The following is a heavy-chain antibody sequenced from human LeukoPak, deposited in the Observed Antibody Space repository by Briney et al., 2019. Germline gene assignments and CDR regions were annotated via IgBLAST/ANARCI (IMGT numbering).Heavy chain of an antibody. Sequence: SETLSLTCTVSGDAISSFYWNWIRQPPGKALEWIGCIHYGSTEYTPSIESRVTISVDTSKNQFSLKLNSVTAADSAMYYCARSQNVASATGWFDPWGQGTLVTVSS. D-gene: IGHD6-13*01. J-gene: IGHJ5*02. CDR2: IHYGST. CDR1: GDAISSFY. CDR3: ARSQNVASATGWFDP. V-gene: IGHV4-59*13.